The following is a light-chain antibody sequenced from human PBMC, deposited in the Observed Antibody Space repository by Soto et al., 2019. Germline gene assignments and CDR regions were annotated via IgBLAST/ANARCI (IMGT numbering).Light chain of an antibody. Sequence: EIVLTQSPGTLSLSPGERATLSRRASQSVSSSFLAWYQQKPGQAPRLLIYGASSRATGLPDRFSGSGSGTDFNLTISGLEPEDFAVYYCQQYGSSHWTFGQGTKVEIK. CDR1: QSVSSSF. CDR2: GAS. CDR3: QQYGSSHWT. V-gene: IGKV3-20*01. J-gene: IGKJ1*01.